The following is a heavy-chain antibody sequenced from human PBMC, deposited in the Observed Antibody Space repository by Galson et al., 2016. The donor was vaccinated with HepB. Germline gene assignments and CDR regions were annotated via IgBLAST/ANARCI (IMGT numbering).Heavy chain of an antibody. V-gene: IGHV3-48*02. J-gene: IGHJ4*02. CDR2: ISSSSSTI. CDR1: GFTFNTYS. Sequence: SLRLSCAASGFTFNTYSMNRVRQAPGKGLEWVSHISSSSSTIKYADSVKGRFTIPRDNAKNSLYLQMNSLRDEDTAVYYCARDPWVDYWGQGTLVTVSS. CDR3: ARDPWVDY. D-gene: IGHD1-26*01.